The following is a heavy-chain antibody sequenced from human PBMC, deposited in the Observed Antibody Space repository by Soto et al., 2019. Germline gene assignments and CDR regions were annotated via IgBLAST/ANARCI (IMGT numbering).Heavy chain of an antibody. Sequence: EVQVVESGGGLVQPGGSLRLSCAASGFTVNSNYMSWVRQAPGKGLEWVSVIHSGSITYYADSVKGRLTISRDHSKNALFPQMNSLRAEDTAVYYCARQYCGGDCYLAFDIWGQGTLVTVSS. CDR2: IHSGSIT. D-gene: IGHD2-21*02. CDR3: ARQYCGGDCYLAFDI. CDR1: GFTVNSNY. J-gene: IGHJ3*02. V-gene: IGHV3-53*01.